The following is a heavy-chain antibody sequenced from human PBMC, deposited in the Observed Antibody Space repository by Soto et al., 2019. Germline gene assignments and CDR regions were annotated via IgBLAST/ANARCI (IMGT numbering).Heavy chain of an antibody. J-gene: IGHJ6*03. Sequence: ASVKVSCKASGYTFTSYGISWVRQAPGQGLEWMGWISAYNGNTNYAQKLQGRVTMTTDTSTSTAYMELRSLRSDGTAVYYCARDGSGSHRGYYYYVDVWGKGTTVTVSS. CDR3: ARDGSGSHRGYYYYVDV. D-gene: IGHD3-10*01. V-gene: IGHV1-18*01. CDR1: GYTFTSYG. CDR2: ISAYNGNT.